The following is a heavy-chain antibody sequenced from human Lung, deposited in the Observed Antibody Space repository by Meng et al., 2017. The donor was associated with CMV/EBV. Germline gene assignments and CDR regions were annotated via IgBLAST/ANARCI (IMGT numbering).Heavy chain of an antibody. D-gene: IGHD4-23*01. Sequence: SCAASGFTFSDYYMSWIRQAPGKGLEWVSYISSSGSTIYYADSVKGRFTISRDNAKNSLYLQMNSLRAEDTAVYYCASLVVTTLYYYYGMDVWGQGXTVTVSS. J-gene: IGHJ6*02. CDR1: GFTFSDYY. CDR3: ASLVVTTLYYYYGMDV. CDR2: ISSSGSTI. V-gene: IGHV3-11*04.